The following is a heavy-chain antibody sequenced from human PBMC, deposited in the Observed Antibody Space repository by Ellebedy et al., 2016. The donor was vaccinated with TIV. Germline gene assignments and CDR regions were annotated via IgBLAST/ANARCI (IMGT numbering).Heavy chain of an antibody. V-gene: IGHV3-11*04. D-gene: IGHD3-22*01. CDR1: GFTFSDYY. J-gene: IGHJ5*02. Sequence: PGGSLRLSCAASGFTFSDYYMSWIRQAPGKGLEWVSYISSSGSTIYYADSVKGRFTISRDNAKNSLYLQMNSLRAEDTAVYYCARNYYDSSGYYYNWFDPWGQGTLVTVSS. CDR2: ISSSGSTI. CDR3: ARNYYDSSGYYYNWFDP.